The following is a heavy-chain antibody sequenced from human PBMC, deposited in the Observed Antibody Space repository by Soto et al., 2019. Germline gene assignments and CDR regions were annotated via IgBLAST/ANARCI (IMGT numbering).Heavy chain of an antibody. V-gene: IGHV4-30-4*01. Sequence: TLSLTCTVSGNSISSGDYWSWIRQPPGKGLEWIGYIYHSGGTYYNPSLKSRVTMSVDTSQNQFSLKLSSVSAADTAVYYCARTEYYYDSTAYIFDYWGQGALVTVSS. D-gene: IGHD3-22*01. CDR3: ARTEYYYDSTAYIFDY. CDR2: IYHSGGT. J-gene: IGHJ4*02. CDR1: GNSISSGDY.